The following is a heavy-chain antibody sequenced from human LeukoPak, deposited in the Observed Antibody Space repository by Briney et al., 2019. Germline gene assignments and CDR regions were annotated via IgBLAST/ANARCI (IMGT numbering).Heavy chain of an antibody. CDR3: TKDITAGGLDY. CDR1: GFTSNDHA. V-gene: IGHV3-9*02. Sequence: PGGSLRLSCAASGFTSNDHAMHWVRHIPGKGLEWVSGIYWNSGGTGYVDSVKGRFTISRDNAKNSLYLQMNSLRTDDTALYYCTKDITAGGLDYWGQGTLVTVSS. J-gene: IGHJ4*02. CDR2: IYWNSGGT. D-gene: IGHD6-13*01.